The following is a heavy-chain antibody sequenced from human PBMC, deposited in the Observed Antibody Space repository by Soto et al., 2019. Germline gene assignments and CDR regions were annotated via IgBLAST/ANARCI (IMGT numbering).Heavy chain of an antibody. CDR1: GFTFSSYA. CDR3: ARDRVGAVVAGTIDY. D-gene: IGHD6-19*01. J-gene: IGHJ4*02. V-gene: IGHV3-30-3*01. CDR2: ISYDGSNK. Sequence: QVQLVESGGGVVQPGRSLRLSCAASGFTFSSYAMHWVRQAPGKGLEWVAVISYDGSNKYYADSVKGRFTISRDNSKNTLYLQMNSLRAEDTAVYYCARDRVGAVVAGTIDYWGQGTLVTVSS.